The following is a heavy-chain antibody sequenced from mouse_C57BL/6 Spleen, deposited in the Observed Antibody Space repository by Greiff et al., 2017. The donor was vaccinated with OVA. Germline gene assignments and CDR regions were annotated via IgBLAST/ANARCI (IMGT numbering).Heavy chain of an antibody. D-gene: IGHD1-3*01. CDR1: GYSFTGYY. Sequence: EVQLQQSGPELVKPGASVKISCKASGYSFTGYYMNWVKQSPEKSLEWIGEINPSTGGTTYNQKFKAKATLTVDKSSSTAYMQLKSLTSEDSAVYYCARGVGKKNAMDYWGQGTSVTVSS. V-gene: IGHV1-42*01. CDR3: ARGVGKKNAMDY. J-gene: IGHJ4*01. CDR2: INPSTGGT.